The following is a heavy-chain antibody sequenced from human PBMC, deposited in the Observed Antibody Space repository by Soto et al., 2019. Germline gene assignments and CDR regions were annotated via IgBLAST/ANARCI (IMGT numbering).Heavy chain of an antibody. CDR1: GFRISNYF. Sequence: VRLSCVGSGFRISNYFMSWVRQAPGKGLEWVANIKEDGSEKYYVESVKGRFTISRDNAKNSLYLRVNSLRDEDTAVYYCARPRFRGMDVWGQGTTVTVSS. CDR3: ARPRFRGMDV. J-gene: IGHJ6*02. D-gene: IGHD3-10*01. V-gene: IGHV3-7*03. CDR2: IKEDGSEK.